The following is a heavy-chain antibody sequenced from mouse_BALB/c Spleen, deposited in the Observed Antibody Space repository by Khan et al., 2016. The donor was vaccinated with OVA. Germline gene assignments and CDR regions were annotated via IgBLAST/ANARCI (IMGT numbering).Heavy chain of an antibody. CDR2: INPYNDGT. Sequence: EVELLESGPELVKPGASVKMSCKASGYTFTSYIMHWVKQKPGQGLEWIGYINPYNDGTKYNEKFKGKATLTTDKSSSTASMELSSLTSEDSAVYSLARNFKAMDYWGQGTSVTVSS. CDR3: ARNFKAMDY. CDR1: GYTFTSYI. J-gene: IGHJ4*01. V-gene: IGHV1S136*01.